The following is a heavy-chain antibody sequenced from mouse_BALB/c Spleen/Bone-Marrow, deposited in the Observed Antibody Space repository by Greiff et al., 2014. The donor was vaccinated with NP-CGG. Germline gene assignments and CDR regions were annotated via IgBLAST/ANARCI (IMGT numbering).Heavy chain of an antibody. Sequence: EVQLVESGGGLVQPGGSLKLSCAASGFDFSGYWMHWVRQAPGKGLEWIGEINPDRRTINYKPSLKEKFIMSRDNAKNTLYLQMSKVRSEDTALYYCARDGYYGWMTYWGQGTLVTVSA. J-gene: IGHJ3*01. CDR3: ARDGYYGWMTY. D-gene: IGHD1-2*01. V-gene: IGHV4-1*02. CDR1: GFDFSGYW. CDR2: INPDRRTI.